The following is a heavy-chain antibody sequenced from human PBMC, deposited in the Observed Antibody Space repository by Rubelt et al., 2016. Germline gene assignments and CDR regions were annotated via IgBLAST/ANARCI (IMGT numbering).Heavy chain of an antibody. J-gene: IGHJ6*02. D-gene: IGHD7-27*01. CDR2: IYYSGST. Sequence: GSIYYSGSTYYNPSLKSRVTISVDTSKNQFSLKLSSVTAADTAVYYCARTWGDYYGMDVWGQGTTVTVSS. CDR3: ARTWGDYYGMDV. V-gene: IGHV4-39*01.